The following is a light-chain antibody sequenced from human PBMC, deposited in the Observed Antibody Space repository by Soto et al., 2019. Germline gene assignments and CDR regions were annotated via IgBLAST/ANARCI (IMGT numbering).Light chain of an antibody. CDR1: QSVSSS. CDR2: DAS. V-gene: IGKV3-11*01. CDR3: QQRSSWPLT. Sequence: EIVLTQSPATLSLSPGETATLSCRASQSVSSSLAWYQQKPGQTPRLLIYDASNRATGIPARFSGSGSGADLTLSVSSLEPEDFAVYYCQQRSSWPLTCGGGTKVEIK. J-gene: IGKJ4*02.